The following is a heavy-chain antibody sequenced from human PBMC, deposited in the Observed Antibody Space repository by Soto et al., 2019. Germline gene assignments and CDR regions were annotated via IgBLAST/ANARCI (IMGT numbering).Heavy chain of an antibody. CDR1: GGSIISYY. D-gene: IGHD6-13*01. V-gene: IGHV4-59*08. Sequence: SETLSLTCIVSGGSIISYYWSWIRQPPGKGLEWIGYIYYSGSTNYNPSLKSRVTISVDTSKNQFSLKLSSVTAADTAVYYCARSDSSSWYGLSWFDPWGQGTLVTVSS. CDR2: IYYSGST. CDR3: ARSDSSSWYGLSWFDP. J-gene: IGHJ5*02.